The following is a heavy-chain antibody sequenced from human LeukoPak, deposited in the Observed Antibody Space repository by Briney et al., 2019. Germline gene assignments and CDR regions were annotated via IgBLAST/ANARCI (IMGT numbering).Heavy chain of an antibody. CDR2: ISFDGKKK. CDR3: ARDFGYDSGTYLVH. J-gene: IGHJ4*02. V-gene: IGHV3-30*04. CDR1: GFTFSSYS. Sequence: GRSLRLSCAASGFTFSSYSVHWVRHAPGKGLEWVSVISFDGKKKYYADSVKGRFTISRDNSKDTLYLQMNSLRTEDTAVYYCARDFGYDSGTYLVHWGQGTPVTVSS. D-gene: IGHD3-10*01.